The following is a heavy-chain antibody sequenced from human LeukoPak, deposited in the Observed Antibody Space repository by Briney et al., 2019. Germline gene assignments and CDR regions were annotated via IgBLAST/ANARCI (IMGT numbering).Heavy chain of an antibody. CDR3: ARVGEMVTSPSSYYYYMDV. Sequence: GRSLRLSCAASGFTFSSYGMHWVRQAPGKGLEWLGVIWFDGSNKYYADSVKGRFTFSRDNSKNTLYLQMNSLRAEDRAVYYCARVGEMVTSPSSYYYYMDVWGKGTTVTVSS. CDR2: IWFDGSNK. D-gene: IGHD5-24*01. V-gene: IGHV3-33*01. J-gene: IGHJ6*03. CDR1: GFTFSSYG.